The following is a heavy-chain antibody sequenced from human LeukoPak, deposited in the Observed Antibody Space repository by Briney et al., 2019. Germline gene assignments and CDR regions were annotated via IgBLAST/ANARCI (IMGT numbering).Heavy chain of an antibody. CDR2: IRYDGSNK. Sequence: PGGSLRLSCAASGFTFSSYGMHWVRQAPGKGLEWVAFIRYDGSNKYYADSVKGRFTISRDNSKNTLYLQMNSLRAEDTAVYYCAKDNGIQLWFFDYWGQGTLVTVSS. CDR1: GFTFSSYG. D-gene: IGHD5-18*01. J-gene: IGHJ4*02. CDR3: AKDNGIQLWFFDY. V-gene: IGHV3-30*02.